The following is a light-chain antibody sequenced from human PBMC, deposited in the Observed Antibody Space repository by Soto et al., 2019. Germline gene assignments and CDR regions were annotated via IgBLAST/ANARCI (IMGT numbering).Light chain of an antibody. J-gene: IGLJ2*01. CDR1: SSDVGGYNY. Sequence: QSALTQPASVSGSPGQSITISCTGTSSDVGGYNYVCWYQQYPGKAPKLMIYEVSNRPSGVSNRFSGSKSGNTASLTISGLPAEDEADYFRNSYTSNNPGVFGGGNKLNGL. CDR3: NSYTSNNPGV. V-gene: IGLV2-14*01. CDR2: EVS.